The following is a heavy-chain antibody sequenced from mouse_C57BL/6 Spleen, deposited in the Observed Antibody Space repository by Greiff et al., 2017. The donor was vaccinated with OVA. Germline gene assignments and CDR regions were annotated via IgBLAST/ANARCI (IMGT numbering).Heavy chain of an antibody. CDR2: IDPSDSYT. D-gene: IGHD1-1*01. CDR3: ALYGSEAMDY. Sequence: QVQLQQPGAELVKPGASVKLSCKASGYTFTSYWMPWVKQRPGQGLEWIGEIDPSDSYTNYNQKFKGKATLTVDTASSTACMQLSSLTSEDYAVYYCALYGSEAMDYWGQGTSVTVSS. CDR1: GYTFTSYW. J-gene: IGHJ4*01. V-gene: IGHV1-50*01.